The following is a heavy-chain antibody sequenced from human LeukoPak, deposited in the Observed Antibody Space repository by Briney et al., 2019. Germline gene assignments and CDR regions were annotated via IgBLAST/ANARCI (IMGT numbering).Heavy chain of an antibody. CDR3: AKGPRGDAFDI. Sequence: GSLRLSCAASGFTFSSYAMSWVRQAPGKGLEWVSAISSSDGGAFYADSVKGRFTISRDNSKNTLYLQMNSLRAEDTAVYYCAKGPRGDAFDIWGQGTMVTVSS. J-gene: IGHJ3*02. CDR1: GFTFSSYA. V-gene: IGHV3-23*01. CDR2: ISSSDGGA.